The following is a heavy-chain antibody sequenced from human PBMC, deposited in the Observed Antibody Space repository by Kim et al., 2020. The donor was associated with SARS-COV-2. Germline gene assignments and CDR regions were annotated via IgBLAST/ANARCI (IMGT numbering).Heavy chain of an antibody. CDR3: AKDLRDGYKSDSGY. CDR1: GFTFNIYA. Sequence: GGSLRLSCVDSGFTFNIYALSWVRQAPGKGLEWVSSVSASGVSTFYPDSVKGRFTISRDNSKKTLYLQMNSLRAEDTAVYYCAKDLRDGYKSDSGYWGQGTLVTVSS. V-gene: IGHV3-23*01. J-gene: IGHJ4*02. CDR2: VSASGVST. D-gene: IGHD5-12*01.